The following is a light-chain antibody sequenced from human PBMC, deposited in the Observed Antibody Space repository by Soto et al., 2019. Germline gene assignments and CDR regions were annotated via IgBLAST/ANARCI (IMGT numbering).Light chain of an antibody. V-gene: IGLV2-14*01. J-gene: IGLJ2*01. CDR2: DVS. CDR1: SSDVGGYNY. CDR3: SSYTSSSTVV. Sequence: QSALTQPASVSGSPGQSITISCTGTSSDVGGYNYVSWYQQHPGKAPKLMIYDVSNRPSGVSNRFSGSKSGNTASLTISGLQAEDEADYCCSSYTSSSTVVFGGWTKLTVL.